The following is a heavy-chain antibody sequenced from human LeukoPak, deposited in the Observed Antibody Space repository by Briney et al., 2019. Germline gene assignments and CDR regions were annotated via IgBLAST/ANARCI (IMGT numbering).Heavy chain of an antibody. CDR3: ARSWWGFDY. D-gene: IGHD2-8*02. CDR2: IYYSGTT. Sequence: KSSETLSLTCTVSGGSIGSSSYYWGWMRQPPGKGLEWIGIIYYSGTTYYNPSLKSRVTISVDTSKNQFSLKLSSVTAADTAIYYCARSWWGFDYWGQGTLVTVSS. CDR1: GGSIGSSSYY. J-gene: IGHJ4*02. V-gene: IGHV4-39*07.